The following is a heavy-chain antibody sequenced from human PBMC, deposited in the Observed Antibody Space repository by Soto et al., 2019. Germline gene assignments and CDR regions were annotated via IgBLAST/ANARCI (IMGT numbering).Heavy chain of an antibody. D-gene: IGHD6-6*01. Sequence: ASVKVSCKASGFSFTGYYIHWLRQAPGQGLEWMGWINAHSGGTEYAQKFQGRVTLTRDTSIATAYLTLTSLTSDDTALYYCAKASTRQLAYWLDPWGQGTQVTVSS. J-gene: IGHJ5*02. CDR3: AKASTRQLAYWLDP. V-gene: IGHV1-2*02. CDR2: INAHSGGT. CDR1: GFSFTGYY.